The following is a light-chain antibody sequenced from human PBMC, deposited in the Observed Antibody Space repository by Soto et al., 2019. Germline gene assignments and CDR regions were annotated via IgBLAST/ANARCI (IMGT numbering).Light chain of an antibody. J-gene: IGKJ1*01. Sequence: DIQMTQSPSTLSGSVGDRVTITCRASQTISSWLAWYQQKPGKAPKLLIYKASTLKSGVTSRFSGSGSGTEFSLTISRLQPDDFSTYYGQHYNSYSEAFGQGTKVELK. CDR2: KAS. CDR1: QTISSW. CDR3: QHYNSYSEA. V-gene: IGKV1-5*03.